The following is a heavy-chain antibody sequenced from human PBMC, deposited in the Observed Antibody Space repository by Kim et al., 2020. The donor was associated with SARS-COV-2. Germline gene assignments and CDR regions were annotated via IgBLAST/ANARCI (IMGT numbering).Heavy chain of an antibody. V-gene: IGHV4-31*02. D-gene: IGHD3-10*01. J-gene: IGHJ5*02. Sequence: YDNPSRKSRVTISVDTSKNQLSLKLSSVTAAGTAVYYCARDLLGENWVDPWGQGTLVTFSA. CDR3: ARDLLGENWVDP.